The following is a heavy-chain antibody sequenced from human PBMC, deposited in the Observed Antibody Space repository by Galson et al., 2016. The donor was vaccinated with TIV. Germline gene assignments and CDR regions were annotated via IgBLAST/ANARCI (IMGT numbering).Heavy chain of an antibody. CDR1: GFTFSSFW. CDR2: IKQDGSEK. J-gene: IGHJ6*02. D-gene: IGHD3-16*01. Sequence: SLRLSCAASGFTFSSFWMSWVRQAPGKGLEWVASIKQDGSEKNYVDSVKGRFIISRDNAKNSLYLQMNSLRAEDTTMYYLARDRVGGLDVWGQGTTVTVSS. V-gene: IGHV3-7*03. CDR3: ARDRVGGLDV.